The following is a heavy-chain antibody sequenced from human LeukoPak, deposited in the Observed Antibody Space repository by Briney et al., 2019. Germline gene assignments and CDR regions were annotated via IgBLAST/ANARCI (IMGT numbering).Heavy chain of an antibody. D-gene: IGHD3-22*01. CDR1: GFTFSSYW. CDR2: INSDGGSS. V-gene: IGHV3-74*01. Sequence: GGSLRLSCAASGFTFSSYWMHWVRQAPGKGLVWVSRINSDGGSSSYADSVKGRFTISRDNAKNTLYLQMDSLRAEDTALYYCAKDSNYDSSGRFDYWGQGTLVTVSS. J-gene: IGHJ4*02. CDR3: AKDSNYDSSGRFDY.